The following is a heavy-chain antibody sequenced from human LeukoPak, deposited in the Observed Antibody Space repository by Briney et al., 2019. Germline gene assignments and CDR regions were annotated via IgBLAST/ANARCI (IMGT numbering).Heavy chain of an antibody. CDR3: ARVIAAAGTEWFDP. CDR2: IYYSGST. D-gene: IGHD6-13*01. CDR1: GGSISGYY. Sequence: SETLSLTCTVSGGSISGYYWSWIRQPPGKGLEWFGYIYYSGSTNYNPSLKSRVTTSVDTSKNQFSLKLSSVTAADTAVYYCARVIAAAGTEWFDPWGQGTLVTVSS. V-gene: IGHV4-59*01. J-gene: IGHJ5*02.